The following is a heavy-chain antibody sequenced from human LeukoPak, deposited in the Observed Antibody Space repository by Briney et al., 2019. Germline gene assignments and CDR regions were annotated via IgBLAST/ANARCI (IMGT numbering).Heavy chain of an antibody. Sequence: GGSLRLSCAASGFTFSSYSMNWVRQAPGKGLEWVSYISSSRNYIFYADSVKGRFTISRDNAKNSLYLQMNSLRAEDTAVYYCARDPYYYDSSGYYGEGFDYWGQGTLVTVSS. CDR2: ISSSRNYI. J-gene: IGHJ4*02. D-gene: IGHD3-22*01. CDR1: GFTFSSYS. V-gene: IGHV3-21*01. CDR3: ARDPYYYDSSGYYGEGFDY.